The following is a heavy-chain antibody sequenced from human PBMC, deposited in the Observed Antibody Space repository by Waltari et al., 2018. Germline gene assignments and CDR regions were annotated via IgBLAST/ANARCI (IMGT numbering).Heavy chain of an antibody. J-gene: IGHJ4*02. CDR3: ARITTGPKDY. CDR1: GYTFTGYF. D-gene: IGHD1-1*01. Sequence: QVQLLQSGAEVKKPGASVNISCKASGYTFTGYFLHWVRQAPGQRLEYLDFINPKTGVTNVVQKFLDRVTVTRDTSLRTAYMEVTRLTSDDTAVYYCARITTGPKDYWGQGTLVTVSS. V-gene: IGHV1-2*02. CDR2: INPKTGVT.